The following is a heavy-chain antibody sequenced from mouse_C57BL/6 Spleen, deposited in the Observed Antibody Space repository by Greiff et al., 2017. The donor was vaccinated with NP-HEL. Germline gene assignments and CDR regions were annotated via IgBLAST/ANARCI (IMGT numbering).Heavy chain of an antibody. J-gene: IGHJ2*01. D-gene: IGHD2-4*01. Sequence: VQLQQPGAELVKPGASVKMSCKASGYTFTSYWITWVKQRPGQGLEWIGDIYPGSGSTNSNEKFKSKATLTVDTSSSTAYMQLSSLTSEDSAVYYCARGGDYDGWYYFDYWGQGTTLTVSS. CDR2: IYPGSGST. CDR3: ARGGDYDGWYYFDY. V-gene: IGHV1-55*01. CDR1: GYTFTSYW.